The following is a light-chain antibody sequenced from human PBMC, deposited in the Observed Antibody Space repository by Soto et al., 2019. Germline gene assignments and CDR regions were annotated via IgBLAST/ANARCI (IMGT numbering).Light chain of an antibody. CDR2: GAS. CDR3: QQYGSSGT. J-gene: IGKJ1*01. Sequence: NVLTQSPGTPARSRGKRANLSWRDSQSVSNNYLAWYQQKPGQAPGVLIYGASNRATGIPDRFSGSGSGTDFTLTISRLEPEDFAVYYCQQYGSSGTFGQGTKVDIK. V-gene: IGKV3-20*01. CDR1: QSVSNNY.